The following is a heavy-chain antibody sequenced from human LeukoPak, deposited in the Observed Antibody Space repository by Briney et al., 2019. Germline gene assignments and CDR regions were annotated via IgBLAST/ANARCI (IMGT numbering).Heavy chain of an antibody. Sequence: SETLSLTCSVSGGSISSYYWNWIRQPAGKGLVWIGRVFNTGTTNYNPSLKSRVTMSLDTSKSQFSLSLSSVTAADTAIYWCAKSGDFYFGMDIWGQGTTVTVSS. CDR1: GGSISSYY. CDR2: VFNTGTT. V-gene: IGHV4-4*07. D-gene: IGHD2-15*01. CDR3: AKSGDFYFGMDI. J-gene: IGHJ6*02.